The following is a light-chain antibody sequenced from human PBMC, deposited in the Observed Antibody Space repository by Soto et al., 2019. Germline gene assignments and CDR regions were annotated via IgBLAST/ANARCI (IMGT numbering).Light chain of an antibody. Sequence: EIVLTQSPGTLSLSPGERATLSCRASQSFSNNYLAWYQQKPDQAPRLLIYGASNRATVIPDRFSGSGSGTDFTLTISRLEPEDFAVYYCQQYGSSGTFGQGTKVEIK. CDR2: GAS. CDR3: QQYGSSGT. J-gene: IGKJ1*01. CDR1: QSFSNNY. V-gene: IGKV3-20*01.